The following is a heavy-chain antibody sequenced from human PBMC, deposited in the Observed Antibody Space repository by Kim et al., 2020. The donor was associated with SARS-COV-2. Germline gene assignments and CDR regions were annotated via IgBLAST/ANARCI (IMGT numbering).Heavy chain of an antibody. D-gene: IGHD3-10*01. CDR3: ARWYYYGSGSRGIDQ. CDR2: IYYSGST. V-gene: IGHV4-61*01. Sequence: SETLSLTCTVSGDSVSSGTYFWSWIRQPPGKGLEWIGYIYYSGSTNYNPSLKSRVTISVDTSKNQFSLKLTSVTAADTAVYYCARWYYYGSGSRGIDQWGQGTLVTVSS. J-gene: IGHJ4*02. CDR1: GDSVSSGTYF.